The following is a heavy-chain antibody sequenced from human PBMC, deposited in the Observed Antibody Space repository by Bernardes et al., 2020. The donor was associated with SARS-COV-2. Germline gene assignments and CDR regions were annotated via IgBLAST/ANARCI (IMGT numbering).Heavy chain of an antibody. CDR2: IKKDGRAK. J-gene: IGHJ4*02. CDR3: ARARWVESTYYFDY. V-gene: IGHV3-7*01. D-gene: IGHD2-15*01. CDR1: GFTLSDNW. Sequence: GGSLRLSCAASGFTLSDNWMSWVRQPPGKGLEWVANIKKDGRAKYYVDSVKGRFTISRDNAKNSLYLQMNSLRAEDAAVYYCARARWVESTYYFDYWGQGTLVTVSS.